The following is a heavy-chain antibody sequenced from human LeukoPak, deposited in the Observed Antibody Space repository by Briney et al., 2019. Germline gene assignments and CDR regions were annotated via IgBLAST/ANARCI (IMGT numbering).Heavy chain of an antibody. V-gene: IGHV3-30*18. CDR3: AKVRHREAGLLEFDY. CDR1: GFTFSSYG. CDR2: ISYDGSNK. D-gene: IGHD3-22*01. J-gene: IGHJ4*02. Sequence: GRSLRLSCAACGFTFSSYGMHWVRQAPGKGLEWVAVISYDGSNKYYADSVKGRFTISRDNSKNTLYLQMNSLRAEDTAVYYCAKVRHREAGLLEFDYWGRGTLVTVSS.